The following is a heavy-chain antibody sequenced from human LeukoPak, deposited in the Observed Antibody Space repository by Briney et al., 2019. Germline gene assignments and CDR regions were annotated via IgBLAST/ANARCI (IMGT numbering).Heavy chain of an antibody. D-gene: IGHD3-10*01. J-gene: IGHJ6*02. CDR1: GGSISSYY. CDR2: IYTSGST. V-gene: IGHV4-4*07. CDR3: AREYGSGSYYARLIHYGMDV. Sequence: SETLSLTCTVSGGSISSYYWGWIRQPAGKGLEWIGRIYTSGSTNYNPSLKSRVTMSVDTSKNQFSLKLSSVTAADTAVYYCAREYGSGSYYARLIHYGMDVWGQGTTVTVSS.